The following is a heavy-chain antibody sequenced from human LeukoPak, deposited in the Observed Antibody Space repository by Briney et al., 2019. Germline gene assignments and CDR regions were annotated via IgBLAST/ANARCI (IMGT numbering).Heavy chain of an antibody. V-gene: IGHV4-61*02. CDR2: IYTSGST. Sequence: TPSQTLPLTCTVSGGSISSGSYYWSWIRQPAGKGLEWIGRIYTSGSTNYNPSLKSRVTISVDTSKNQFSLKLSSVTAADTAVYYCARDGIQLWSPYFDYWGQGTLVTVSS. D-gene: IGHD5-18*01. J-gene: IGHJ4*02. CDR1: GGSISSGSYY. CDR3: ARDGIQLWSPYFDY.